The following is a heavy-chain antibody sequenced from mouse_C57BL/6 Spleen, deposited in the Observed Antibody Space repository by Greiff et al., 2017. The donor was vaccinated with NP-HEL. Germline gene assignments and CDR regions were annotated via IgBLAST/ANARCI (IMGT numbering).Heavy chain of an antibody. CDR3: ARPGYYGYWYFDV. Sequence: EVMLVESGGGLVKPGGSLKLSCAASGFTFSDYGMHWVRQAPEKGLEWVAYISSGSSTIYYADTVKGRFTISRDNAKNTLFLQMTSLRSEDTAMYYGARPGYYGYWYFDVWGTGTTVTVSS. D-gene: IGHD1-1*01. CDR2: ISSGSSTI. V-gene: IGHV5-17*01. CDR1: GFTFSDYG. J-gene: IGHJ1*03.